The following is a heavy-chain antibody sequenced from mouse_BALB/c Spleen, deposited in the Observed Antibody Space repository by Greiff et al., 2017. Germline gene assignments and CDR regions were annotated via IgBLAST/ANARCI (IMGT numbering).Heavy chain of an antibody. CDR2: INPSTGYT. Sequence: QVQLQQSGAELAKPGASVKMSCKASGYTFTSYWMHWVKQRPGQGLEWIGYINPSTGYTEYNQKFKDKATLTADKSSSTAYMQLSSLTSEDSAVYYCARSGDDYDGFDYWGQGTTLTVSS. D-gene: IGHD2-4*01. J-gene: IGHJ2*01. CDR1: GYTFTSYW. CDR3: ARSGDDYDGFDY. V-gene: IGHV1-7*01.